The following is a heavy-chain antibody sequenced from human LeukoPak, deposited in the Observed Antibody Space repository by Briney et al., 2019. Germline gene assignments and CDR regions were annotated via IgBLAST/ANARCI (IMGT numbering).Heavy chain of an antibody. CDR3: ARALVVQGPPWFDP. V-gene: IGHV4-61*02. Sequence: KTSQTLSLTCTVSGGSISSGSYYWSWIRQPAGKGLEWIGRIYTSGSTNYNPSLKSRVTISVDTSKNQFSLKLSSVTAADTAVYYCARALVVQGPPWFDPWGQGTLVTVSS. D-gene: IGHD2-2*01. CDR2: IYTSGST. J-gene: IGHJ5*02. CDR1: GGSISSGSYY.